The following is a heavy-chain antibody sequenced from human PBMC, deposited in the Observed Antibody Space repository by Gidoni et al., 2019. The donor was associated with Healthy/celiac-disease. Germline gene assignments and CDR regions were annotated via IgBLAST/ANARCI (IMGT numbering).Heavy chain of an antibody. CDR1: GGSFSGYY. J-gene: IGHJ4*02. Sequence: QVQLQQWGAGLLKPSETLSLTCAVYGGSFSGYYWSWIRQPPGKGLEGIGEINHSGSTNYNPSLKSRVTISGDTAKNQFSLKLSSVAAADTAVYYCRLRLGGGVDYWGQGTLVTVSS. D-gene: IGHD3-16*01. CDR2: INHSGST. CDR3: RLRLGGGVDY. V-gene: IGHV4-34*01.